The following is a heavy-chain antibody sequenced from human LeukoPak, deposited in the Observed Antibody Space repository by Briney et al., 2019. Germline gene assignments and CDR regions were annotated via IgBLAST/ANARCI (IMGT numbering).Heavy chain of an antibody. CDR2: IYYSGST. D-gene: IGHD2-21*02. Sequence: SETLSLTCTVSGGSISSYYWSWIRQPPGKGLEWIGYIYYSGSTNYNPSLKSRVTISVDTSKNQFSLKLSSVTAADTAVYYCARDFMTFFDLWGRGTLVTVSS. V-gene: IGHV4-59*01. CDR1: GGSISSYY. CDR3: ARDFMTFFDL. J-gene: IGHJ2*01.